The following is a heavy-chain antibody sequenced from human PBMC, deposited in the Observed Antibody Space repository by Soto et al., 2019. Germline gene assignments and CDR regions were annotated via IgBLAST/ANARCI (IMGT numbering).Heavy chain of an antibody. V-gene: IGHV3-15*07. CDR2: IKSKTDGGTT. J-gene: IGHJ4*02. D-gene: IGHD3-10*01. Sequence: EVQLVESGGGLVKPGGSLRVSCAASGFTFSNAWMFWVRQAPGKGLEWVGRIKSKTDGGTTDYTTPVKDRFTISREDSKNTVYLEMSILDIEDTAVYYCWTGVAMVRSGALGYWGQGVLVTVSS. CDR3: WTGVAMVRSGALGY. CDR1: GFTFSNAW.